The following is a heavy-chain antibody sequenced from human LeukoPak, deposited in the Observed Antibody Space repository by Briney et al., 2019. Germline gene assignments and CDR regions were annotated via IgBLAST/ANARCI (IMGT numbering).Heavy chain of an antibody. CDR1: GGSVSSGRSY. D-gene: IGHD2-15*01. Sequence: SETLSLTCTVSGGSVSSGRSYWSWIRQPPGKALEWIGYISYSGTTNYNSSLKSRLAISLDTSKNQFSLKLSSVTAADTAVYYCARETGYCSGAACTFNFDYWGQGTLVTVSS. CDR2: ISYSGTT. CDR3: ARETGYCSGAACTFNFDY. V-gene: IGHV4-61*01. J-gene: IGHJ4*02.